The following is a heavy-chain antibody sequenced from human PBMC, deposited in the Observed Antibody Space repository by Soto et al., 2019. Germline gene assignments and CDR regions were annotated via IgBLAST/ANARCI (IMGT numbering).Heavy chain of an antibody. J-gene: IGHJ4*02. Sequence: ASVELSSKACGDRFTNRAMHSVHQAPGQGLEWMGWINAGKGETKYPQRFQGRVTITRDTSASTAYMELSSLRSEDTAVYYCPRNILGATTDYWGPGTLVTVYS. V-gene: IGHV1-3*01. D-gene: IGHD3-9*01. CDR1: GDRFTNRA. CDR3: PRNILGATTDY. CDR2: INAGKGET.